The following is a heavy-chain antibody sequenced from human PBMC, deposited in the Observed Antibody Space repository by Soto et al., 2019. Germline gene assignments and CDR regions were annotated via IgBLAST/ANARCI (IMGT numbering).Heavy chain of an antibody. D-gene: IGHD6-6*01. CDR3: ARDGRVYSISCAMDV. CDR2: TFYRSKLYS. J-gene: IGHJ6*01. Sequence: SQTLSLDYAISGDSVSSTSGAWSWIRQSPARGREWLGRTFYRSKLYSDYAVSLRGRITINSDTSKNQYSLQLNSGTPEDTAIYFCARDGRVYSISCAMDVCRQGSPVTVTS. V-gene: IGHV6-1*01. CDR1: GDSVSSTSGA.